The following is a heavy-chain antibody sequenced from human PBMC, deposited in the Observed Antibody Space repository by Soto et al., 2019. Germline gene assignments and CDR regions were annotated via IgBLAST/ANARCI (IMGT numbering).Heavy chain of an antibody. CDR3: VRDERDYYYGPDV. CDR2: IYADGGT. D-gene: IGHD6-25*01. Sequence: SETLSLTCSISGGSVTSYYWSWIRQPAGKGLEWIGRIYADGGTTYNPSLKGRVAMSVASSKTQFSLKLSSVTAADTAVYYCVRDERDYYYGPDVWGRGTTVTVSS. CDR1: GGSVTSYY. V-gene: IGHV4-4*07. J-gene: IGHJ6*02.